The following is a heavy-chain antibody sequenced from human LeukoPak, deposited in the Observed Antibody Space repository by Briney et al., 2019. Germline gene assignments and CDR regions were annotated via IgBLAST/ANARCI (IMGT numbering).Heavy chain of an antibody. CDR2: ISGDSRYI. Sequence: GGSLTLSCAASGVTFSSYSLNWVRQPPGKGLEWVSAISGDSRYIYYADSVKGRFTISRDNSKNTLDLQMNSLRAEDTAVYYCAKGFLFDYWGQGTLVTVSS. J-gene: IGHJ4*02. CDR3: AKGFLFDY. V-gene: IGHV3-21*04. CDR1: GVTFSSYS. D-gene: IGHD3-10*01.